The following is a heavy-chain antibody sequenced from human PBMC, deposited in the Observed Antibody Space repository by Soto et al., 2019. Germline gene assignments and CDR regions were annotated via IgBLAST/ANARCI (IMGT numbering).Heavy chain of an antibody. Sequence: ASVKVSCKASGYTFTSYYMHWVRQAPGQGLEWMGIINPSGGSTSYAQKFQGRVTMTRDTSTSTVYMELSSLRSEDTAVYYCARAFGGPEGGPPLPMVRGSKSNWFDPWGQGTLVTVSS. CDR2: INPSGGST. J-gene: IGHJ5*02. D-gene: IGHD3-10*01. V-gene: IGHV1-46*03. CDR3: ARAFGGPEGGPPLPMVRGSKSNWFDP. CDR1: GYTFTSYY.